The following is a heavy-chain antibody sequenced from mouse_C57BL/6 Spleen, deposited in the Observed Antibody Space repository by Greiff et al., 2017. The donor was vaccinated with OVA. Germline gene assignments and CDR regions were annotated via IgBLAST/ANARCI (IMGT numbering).Heavy chain of an antibody. CDR2: IDPSDSYN. V-gene: IGHV1-69*01. D-gene: IGHD1-1*01. J-gene: IGHJ3*01. CDR1: GYTFTSYW. Sequence: QVQLQQPGAELVMPGASVKLSCKASGYTFTSYWMHWVKQRPGQGLEWIGKIDPSDSYNNYNQKFKGKSTLPVDQSSSTAYMQISSLPSEGSAVYYCASGGYYGSSAAYWGQGTLVTVSA. CDR3: ASGGYYGSSAAY.